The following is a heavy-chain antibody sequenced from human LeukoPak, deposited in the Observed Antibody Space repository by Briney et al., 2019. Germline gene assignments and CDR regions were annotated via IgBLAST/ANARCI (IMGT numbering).Heavy chain of an antibody. CDR1: GFTFSSYS. CDR3: ARVGSGDYIFDY. Sequence: PGGSLRLSCAASGFTFSSYSMNWVRQAPGKGLEWVSSISSSSSYIYYADSVKGRFTISRDNAKNSLYLQMNSLRAEDTAVYYCARVGSGDYIFDYWGQGTLVTVSS. CDR2: ISSSSSYI. D-gene: IGHD4-17*01. J-gene: IGHJ4*02. V-gene: IGHV3-21*01.